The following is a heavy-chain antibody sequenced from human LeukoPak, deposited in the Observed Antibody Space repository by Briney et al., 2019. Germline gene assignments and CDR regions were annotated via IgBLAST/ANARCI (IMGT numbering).Heavy chain of an antibody. CDR2: INWNGGST. CDR1: GFTFDDYG. CDR3: ARGIRFLEWLSGFDY. D-gene: IGHD3-3*01. J-gene: IGHJ4*02. Sequence: PGGSLRLSCAASGFTFDDYGMSWVRQVPGKGLEWVSGINWNGGSTGYADSVKGRFTISRDNAKNSLYLQIDSLRVEDTALYYCARGIRFLEWLSGFDYWGQGTLVTVSS. V-gene: IGHV3-20*04.